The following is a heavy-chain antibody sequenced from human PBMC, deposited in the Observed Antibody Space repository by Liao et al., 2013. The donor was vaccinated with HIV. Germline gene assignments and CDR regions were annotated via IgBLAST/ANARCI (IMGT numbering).Heavy chain of an antibody. D-gene: IGHD3-3*01. V-gene: IGHV4-59*01. Sequence: QVQLQESGPGLVKPSETLSLTCTVSDGSITTSYWSWIRQTPGKGLEWIGYLHYSGSANYNPALKSRVSISIDTSENQFSLKLSSVTAADTAVYYCASHPYDFWSGYLSFWGQGTLVTVSS. CDR3: ASHPYDFWSGYLSF. CDR2: LHYSGSA. CDR1: DGSITTSY. J-gene: IGHJ4*02.